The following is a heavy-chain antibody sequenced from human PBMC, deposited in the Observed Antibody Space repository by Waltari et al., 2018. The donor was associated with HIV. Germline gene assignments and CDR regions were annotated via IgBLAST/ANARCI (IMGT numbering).Heavy chain of an antibody. V-gene: IGHV4-39*02. CDR3: ARLSRKPSYTSTTFDY. Sequence: QLQESGPGLVKPSETLSLSCTVSGGSISSYNHYWGWIRQLPGRGLEWIGNIHSAGTTYYNPSLKSRVTISVETSNNRFSLNLRSVAAPDTALYYCARLSRKPSYTSTTFDYWGQGIQVTVSS. J-gene: IGHJ4*02. CDR2: IHSAGTT. D-gene: IGHD1-26*01. CDR1: GGSISSYNHY.